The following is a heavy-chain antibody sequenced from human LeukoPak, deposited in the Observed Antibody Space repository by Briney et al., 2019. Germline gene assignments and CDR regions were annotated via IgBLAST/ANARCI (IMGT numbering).Heavy chain of an antibody. CDR2: ISYDGSDK. Sequence: GGSLRLSCAASGFAFSSYDMHWVRQAPGKGLEWVAVISYDGSDKYYVDSVKGRFTISRDNSKNTLYLQMNSLKAEDAAVYYCTRVLSGSYDNYFDYWGQGTLVTVSS. CDR1: GFAFSSYD. CDR3: TRVLSGSYDNYFDY. V-gene: IGHV3-30*03. D-gene: IGHD1-26*01. J-gene: IGHJ4*02.